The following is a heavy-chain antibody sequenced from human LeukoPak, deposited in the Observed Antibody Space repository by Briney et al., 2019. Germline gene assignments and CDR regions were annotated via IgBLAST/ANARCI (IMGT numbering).Heavy chain of an antibody. D-gene: IGHD3-10*01. V-gene: IGHV4-30-2*05. J-gene: IGHJ4*02. CDR2: IYHSGST. CDR1: GGSISSGGYS. Sequence: PSETLSLTCAVSGGSISSGGYSWSWIRQPPGKGLERIGYIYHSGSTYYNPSLKSRVTISVDTSKNQFSLKLSSVTAADTAVYYCARVGQEFGELLNFDYWGQGTLVTVSS. CDR3: ARVGQEFGELLNFDY.